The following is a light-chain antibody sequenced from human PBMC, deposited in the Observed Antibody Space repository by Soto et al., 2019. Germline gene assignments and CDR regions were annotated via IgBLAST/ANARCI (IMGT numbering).Light chain of an antibody. CDR2: GAS. V-gene: IGKV1-9*01. CDR3: QQLDSYPLT. CDR1: QGISSY. Sequence: IQMTQSPSSLSASVGDRVTITCRASQGISSYLAWYQQKPGKAPKLLIYGASTLQRGVPSRFSGSGSETDFTLTISSLQTEDFATYYCQQLDSYPLTFGGGTKVEIK. J-gene: IGKJ4*01.